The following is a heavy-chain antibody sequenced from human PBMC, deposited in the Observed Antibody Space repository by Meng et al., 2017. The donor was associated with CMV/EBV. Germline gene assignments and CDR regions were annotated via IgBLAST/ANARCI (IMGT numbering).Heavy chain of an antibody. Sequence: GESLKISCAASGFTFSSYWMSWVRQAPGKGLEWVANIKQDGSEKYYVDSVKGRFTISRDNAKNSLYLQMNSLRAEDTAVYYCARPSGGDCRLFDYWGQGTLVTVSS. CDR3: ARPSGGDCRLFDY. CDR2: IKQDGSEK. J-gene: IGHJ4*02. D-gene: IGHD2-21*01. CDR1: GFTFSSYW. V-gene: IGHV3-7*01.